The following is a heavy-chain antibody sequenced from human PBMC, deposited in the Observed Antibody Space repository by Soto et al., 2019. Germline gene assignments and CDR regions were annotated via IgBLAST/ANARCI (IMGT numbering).Heavy chain of an antibody. CDR2: INPSGGNT. CDR3: AADPHGGYCTNGVCLGDAFDI. Sequence: AASVKVSCKASGYTFTSYYMHWVRQAPGQGLEWMGIINPSGGNTNYAQKFQERVTITRDMSTSTAYMELSSLRSEDTAVYYCAADPHGGYCTNGVCLGDAFDIWGQGTMVTVSS. V-gene: IGHV1-46*01. CDR1: GYTFTSYY. D-gene: IGHD2-8*01. J-gene: IGHJ3*02.